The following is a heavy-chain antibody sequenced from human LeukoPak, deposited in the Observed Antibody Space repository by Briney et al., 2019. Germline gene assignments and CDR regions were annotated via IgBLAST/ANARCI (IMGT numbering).Heavy chain of an antibody. D-gene: IGHD1/OR15-1a*01. V-gene: IGHV1-2*02. CDR2: INPTSGAT. CDR3: AREFRTTTGSFDAFDL. J-gene: IGHJ3*01. Sequence: AGSVKDSCKASLYTFTEYYLHAVRQAPGRGLDWVGWINPTSGATTYAQKVQGRVTITRDTSNNPSYMQLSRLRSDDTAVYYCAREFRTTTGSFDAFDLWGQGTMVTVSS. CDR1: LYTFTEYY.